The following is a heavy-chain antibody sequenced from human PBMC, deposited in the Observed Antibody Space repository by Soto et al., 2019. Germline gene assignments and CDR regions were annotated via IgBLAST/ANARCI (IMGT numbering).Heavy chain of an antibody. V-gene: IGHV1-18*01. J-gene: IGHJ6*02. CDR1: GYTFSRYG. D-gene: IGHD2-8*01. CDR3: AKNGQPPYYYYGMDV. CDR2: ISGYNGDT. Sequence: QGQLVQSGPEAKKPGASVKVSCKASGYTFSRYGISWVRQAPGQGLEGMGWISGYNGDTKYAQKVQSRVTMTIDTSTYTADMELRSLTSDDTAIYYCAKNGQPPYYYYGMDVWGQGTTVTVSS.